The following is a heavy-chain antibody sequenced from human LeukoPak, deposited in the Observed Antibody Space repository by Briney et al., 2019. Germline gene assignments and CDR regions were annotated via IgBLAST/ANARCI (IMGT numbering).Heavy chain of an antibody. V-gene: IGHV3-23*01. J-gene: IGHJ6*02. D-gene: IGHD2-21*01. CDR1: GFTFSSYA. CDR3: AKGRRSIVVVIYGMDV. CDR2: ITGSGGTT. Sequence: GGSLRLSCAASGFTFSSYAMSWVRQAPGKGLEWVSGITGSGGTTYYADSVKGRFTISRDNSKNTLYLQMNSLRAEDTAVYYCAKGRRSIVVVIYGMDVWGQGTTVTVSS.